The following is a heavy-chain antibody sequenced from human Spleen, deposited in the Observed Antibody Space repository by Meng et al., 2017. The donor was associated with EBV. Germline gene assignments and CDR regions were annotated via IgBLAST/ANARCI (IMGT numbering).Heavy chain of an antibody. V-gene: IGHV3-11*04. Sequence: VQLVGAGGGLVKPGGSLRLSCAASGFTFSDYYMSWIRQAPGKGLEWVSYISSSGSTVYYADSVKGRFTISRDNTKKSLYLQMNSLRVEDTAVYYCAKDPNDYGDYSGFDYWGQGTLVTVSS. J-gene: IGHJ4*02. CDR2: ISSSGSTV. CDR3: AKDPNDYGDYSGFDY. D-gene: IGHD4-17*01. CDR1: GFTFSDYY.